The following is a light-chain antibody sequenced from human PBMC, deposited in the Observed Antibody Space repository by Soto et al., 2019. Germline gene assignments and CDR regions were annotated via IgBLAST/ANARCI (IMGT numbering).Light chain of an antibody. Sequence: EIVLTQSPGTLSLSPGERATLSCRASQSVSSSYLAWYQQKPGQAPRLLIYGASSRATGIPDRFSGSGSGTDFTLTISRLEPEDFAVYYSQQYGSSFGGGTKVDIK. CDR3: QQYGSS. CDR1: QSVSSSY. J-gene: IGKJ4*01. CDR2: GAS. V-gene: IGKV3-20*01.